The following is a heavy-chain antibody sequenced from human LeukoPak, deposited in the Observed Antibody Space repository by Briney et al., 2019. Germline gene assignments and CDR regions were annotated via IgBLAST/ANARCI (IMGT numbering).Heavy chain of an antibody. CDR2: ISSSSSTI. V-gene: IGHV3-48*04. CDR1: GFTFSSYS. D-gene: IGHD5-18*01. J-gene: IGHJ4*02. Sequence: GGSLRLSCAASGFTFSSYSLNWVRQAPGKGLEWVSYISSSSSTIYYADSVKGRFTIFRDNAKNSLDLQMNSLRAEDTAVYYCARMHRYGRCWGQGTLVTVSS. CDR3: ARMHRYGRC.